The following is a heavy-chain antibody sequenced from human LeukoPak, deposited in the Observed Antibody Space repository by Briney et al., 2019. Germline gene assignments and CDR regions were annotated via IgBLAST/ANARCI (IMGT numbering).Heavy chain of an antibody. CDR2: ISSSSSTI. Sequence: GGSLRLSCAASGFTFSSYEMNWVRQAPGKGLEWVSYISSSSSTIYYADSVKGRFTISRDNAKNSLYLQMNSLRAEDTAVYYCARGNYGAKNDYWGQGTLVTVSS. D-gene: IGHD4-17*01. CDR3: ARGNYGAKNDY. V-gene: IGHV3-48*01. J-gene: IGHJ4*02. CDR1: GFTFSSYE.